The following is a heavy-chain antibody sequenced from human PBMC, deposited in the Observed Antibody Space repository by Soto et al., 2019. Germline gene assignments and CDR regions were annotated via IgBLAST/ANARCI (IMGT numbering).Heavy chain of an antibody. CDR2: IYHSGST. J-gene: IGHJ5*02. CDR3: ARGYSSSPNWFDP. V-gene: IGHV4-30-2*01. Sequence: QLQLLESGSGLVKPSQTLSLTCAVSNGSISSGGYSWSWIRQPPGKGLEWIGYIYHSGSTSYNPSLKSRVTISVDRSKNQFSLKLSSVTAADTAVYYCARGYSSSPNWFDPWGQGTLVTVSS. CDR1: NGSISSGGYS. D-gene: IGHD6-13*01.